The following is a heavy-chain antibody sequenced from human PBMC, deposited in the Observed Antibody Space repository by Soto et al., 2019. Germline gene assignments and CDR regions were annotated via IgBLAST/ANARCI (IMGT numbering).Heavy chain of an antibody. CDR2: IFHGGST. CDR1: GAPITWGDYS. CDR3: ARGRVVVPAAVMFNCLDP. J-gene: IGHJ5*02. D-gene: IGHD2-2*01. V-gene: IGHV4-30-2*01. Sequence: SETLSLTCALSGAPITWGDYSWNWIRQPPGKGLEWIGYIFHGGSTYYNPSLRSRVTISVDRSRTQFSLKMSSVTAADTAVYYCARGRVVVPAAVMFNCLDPWGQGALVTSPQ.